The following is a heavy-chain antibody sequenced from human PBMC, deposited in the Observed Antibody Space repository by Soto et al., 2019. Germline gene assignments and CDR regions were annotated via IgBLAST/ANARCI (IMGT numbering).Heavy chain of an antibody. Sequence: QVQLVESGGGVVQPGRSLRLSCAASGFTFSSYGMHWVRQAPGKGLEWVAVISYDGSNKYYADSVKGRFTISRDNSKNTLYLQMNSLRAEDTALYYCAKSQSMVRAPCDYWGQGTLVTVSS. CDR1: GFTFSSYG. V-gene: IGHV3-30*18. CDR3: AKSQSMVRAPCDY. J-gene: IGHJ4*02. D-gene: IGHD3-10*01. CDR2: ISYDGSNK.